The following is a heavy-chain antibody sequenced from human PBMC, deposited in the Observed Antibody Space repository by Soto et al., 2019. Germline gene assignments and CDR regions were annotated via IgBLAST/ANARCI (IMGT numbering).Heavy chain of an antibody. CDR3: ARSDYGETYDY. J-gene: IGHJ4*02. CDR1: GGSISSGDYY. V-gene: IGHV4-30-4*01. D-gene: IGHD4-17*01. Sequence: TSETLSLTCTVSGGSISSGDYYWSWIRQPPGKGLEWIGYIYYSGSTHYNPSLKSRVTISVDTSKNQFSLKLSSVTAADTAVYYCARSDYGETYDYWGQGTLVTVSS. CDR2: IYYSGST.